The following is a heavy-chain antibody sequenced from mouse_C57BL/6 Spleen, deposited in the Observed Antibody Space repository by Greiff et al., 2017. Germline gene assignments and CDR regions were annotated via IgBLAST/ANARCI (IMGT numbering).Heavy chain of an antibody. J-gene: IGHJ2*01. CDR2: ISDGGSYT. V-gene: IGHV5-4*03. Sequence: VKLVESGGGLVKPGGSLKLSCAASGFTFSSYAMSWVRQTPEKRLEWVATISDGGSYTYYPDNVKGRFTISRDNAKNNLYLQMSHLKSEDTAMYYCARGGYDDPYYFDYWGQGTTLTVSS. CDR3: ARGGYDDPYYFDY. CDR1: GFTFSSYA. D-gene: IGHD2-2*01.